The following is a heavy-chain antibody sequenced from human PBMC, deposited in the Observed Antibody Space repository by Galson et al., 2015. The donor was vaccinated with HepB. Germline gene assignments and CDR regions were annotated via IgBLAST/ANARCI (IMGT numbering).Heavy chain of an antibody. CDR2: ISYDGSNK. CDR1: GFTFSSYA. J-gene: IGHJ6*03. Sequence: SLRLSCAASGFTFSSYAMHWVRQAPGKGLEWVAVISYDGSNKYYADSVKGRFTISRDNSKNTLYLQMNSLRAEDTAVYYCAKMFKAYYYDSSGYYYVSYYYYMDVWGKGTTVTVSS. V-gene: IGHV3-30*04. D-gene: IGHD3-22*01. CDR3: AKMFKAYYYDSSGYYYVSYYYYMDV.